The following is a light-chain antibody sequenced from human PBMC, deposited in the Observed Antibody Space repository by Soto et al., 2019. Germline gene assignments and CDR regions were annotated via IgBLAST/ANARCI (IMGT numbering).Light chain of an antibody. CDR1: QSVSIN. V-gene: IGKV3-15*01. CDR2: GAS. J-gene: IGKJ2*01. Sequence: EIVMTQSPATLSVSPGERATLSCRASQSVSINLAWYQQKPGHAPRPLIYGASTRATGIPARFSGSGSGTEFTLTISSLQSEDFAVYYCQQDNNWPPYTFGQGTKLEIK. CDR3: QQDNNWPPYT.